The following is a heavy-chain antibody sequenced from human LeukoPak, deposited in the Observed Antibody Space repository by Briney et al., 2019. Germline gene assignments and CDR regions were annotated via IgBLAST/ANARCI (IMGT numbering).Heavy chain of an antibody. J-gene: IGHJ4*02. CDR2: TSWNSGTI. CDR1: GFIFNNYA. Sequence: GGSLRLSCAGSGFIFNNYAMHWVRQPPGKGLEWVSGTSWNSGTIDYADSVRGRFTISRDNAKNSLYLQMDSLRVEDTAFYYCAKDNRRHYTSGPNPDSLHWGQGALVTVSS. D-gene: IGHD6-19*01. V-gene: IGHV3-9*01. CDR3: AKDNRRHYTSGPNPDSLH.